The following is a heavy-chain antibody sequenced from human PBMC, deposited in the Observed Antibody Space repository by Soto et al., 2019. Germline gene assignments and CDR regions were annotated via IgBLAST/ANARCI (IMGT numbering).Heavy chain of an antibody. CDR2: IIPIFGTA. J-gene: IGHJ6*02. D-gene: IGHD2-2*02. Sequence: SVKVSCKASGGTFSSYAISWVRQAPGQGXEWMGGIIPIFGTANYAQKFQGRVTITADESTSTAYMELSSLRSEDTAVYYCARDLGHCSSTSCYTTFLYYYGMDVWGQGTTVTVSS. CDR1: GGTFSSYA. CDR3: ARDLGHCSSTSCYTTFLYYYGMDV. V-gene: IGHV1-69*13.